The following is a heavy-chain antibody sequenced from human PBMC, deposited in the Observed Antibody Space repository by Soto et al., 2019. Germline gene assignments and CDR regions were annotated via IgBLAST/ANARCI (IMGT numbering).Heavy chain of an antibody. V-gene: IGHV4-31*03. CDR1: GGSISSGGYY. CDR3: ARVLRFQQLVQDY. D-gene: IGHD6-13*01. J-gene: IGHJ4*02. Sequence: SETLSLTCTVSGGSISSGGYYWSWIRQHPGKGLEWIGYIYYSGSTYYNPSLKSRVTISVDTSKNQFSLKLSSVTAADTAVYYCARVLRFQQLVQDYWGQGTLVTGSS. CDR2: IYYSGST.